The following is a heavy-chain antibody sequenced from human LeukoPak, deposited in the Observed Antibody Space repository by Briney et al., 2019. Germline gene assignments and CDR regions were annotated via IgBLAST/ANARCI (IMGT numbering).Heavy chain of an antibody. CDR1: GFTFSRSW. V-gene: IGHV3-7*05. CDR2: IKEDGSAQ. D-gene: IGHD3-22*01. Sequence: GGSLRLSCADSGFTFSRSWMTWVRQAPGKGLEWVANIKEDGSAQNYVDSVKGRFTISRDNAKSTLYLEMKRLRAEDTAVYYCARDAGYDRFDYWGQGTLVTVSS. CDR3: ARDAGYDRFDY. J-gene: IGHJ4*02.